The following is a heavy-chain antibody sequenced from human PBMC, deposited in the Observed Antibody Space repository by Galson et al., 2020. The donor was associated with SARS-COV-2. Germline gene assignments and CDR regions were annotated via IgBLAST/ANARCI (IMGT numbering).Heavy chain of an antibody. CDR2: IYHSGST. Sequence: SDTLSLTCNVSGYAIVSGYFWGCIRQPPGKSLEWIGHIYHSGSTNYNPSLTSLFTISVESTKNQFSLRLTSVTAAATAVYFCARLSFGDYSGVDHWGQGTLVSGSS. CDR3: ARLSFGDYSGVDH. D-gene: IGHD4-17*01. J-gene: IGHJ4*02. CDR1: GYAIVSGYF. V-gene: IGHV4-38-2*02.